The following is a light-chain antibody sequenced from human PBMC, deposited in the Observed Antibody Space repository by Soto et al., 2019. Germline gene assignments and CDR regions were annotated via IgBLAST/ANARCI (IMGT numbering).Light chain of an antibody. J-gene: IGKJ1*01. Sequence: DIQMTQSPPSLSASVGDRVTITCRASQSISTYLNWYQQKPGRAPKLLIYGASSLQSGVPSRFSGSGSGTDFTLTISSLQPEDFATYHCQQSYSTPWTFGQGTKVDIK. V-gene: IGKV1-39*01. CDR3: QQSYSTPWT. CDR2: GAS. CDR1: QSISTY.